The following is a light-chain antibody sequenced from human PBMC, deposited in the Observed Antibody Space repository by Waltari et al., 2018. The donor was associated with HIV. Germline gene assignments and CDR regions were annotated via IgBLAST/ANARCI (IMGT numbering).Light chain of an antibody. CDR2: RNN. V-gene: IGLV1-47*01. CDR3: ATWDDGLGGWV. CDR1: SSNIGRNY. Sequence: QSVLTQPPSASGTPGQRVTISCSGSSSNIGRNYVYWYQQLPGTAPKHLIYRNNQRPCGVPGRLSGAKFGNSACLAISGVRSGDGADYYFATWDDGLGGWVVGCGPKLTVL. J-gene: IGLJ3*02.